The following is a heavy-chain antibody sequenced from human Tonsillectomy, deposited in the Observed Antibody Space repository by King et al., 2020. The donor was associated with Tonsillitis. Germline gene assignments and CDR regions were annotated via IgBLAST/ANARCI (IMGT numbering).Heavy chain of an antibody. D-gene: IGHD2-15*01. J-gene: IGHJ5*02. CDR3: ARMIEGYCSGGSCYSNWFDP. V-gene: IGHV7-4-1*02. Sequence: QLVQSGSGLKKPGASVKVSCKASGYTFTTYAMTWVRQAPGQGPEWMGRINTNTGNPTDAQDFTGRFVFSLDTSVSTAYLQISSLKAEDTAVYYCARMIEGYCSGGSCYSNWFDPWGQGTLVTVSS. CDR2: INTNTGNP. CDR1: GYTFTTYA.